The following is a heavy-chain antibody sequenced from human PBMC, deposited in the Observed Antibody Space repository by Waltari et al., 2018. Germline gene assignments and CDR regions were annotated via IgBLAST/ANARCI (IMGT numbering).Heavy chain of an antibody. CDR1: GYTSQNYY. D-gene: IGHD2-8*02. Sequence: QLHLVQSATEVKRPGASVKVSCKASGYTSQNYYIHLVRQSPGQGREWVGSVNPSGGSTTSAQKFLDRVTMAVDTSTDTVYMEVSSLRFEDTAVYYCAKDGRPPYIRASGGLYYYGLDFWGQGTTVIVSS. CDR2: VNPSGGST. CDR3: AKDGRPPYIRASGGLYYYGLDF. J-gene: IGHJ6*02. V-gene: IGHV1-46*02.